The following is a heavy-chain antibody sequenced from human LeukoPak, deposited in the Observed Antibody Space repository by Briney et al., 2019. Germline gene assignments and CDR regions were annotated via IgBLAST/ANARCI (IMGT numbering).Heavy chain of an antibody. CDR1: GGSFRGYY. V-gene: IGHV4-34*01. J-gene: IGHJ6*03. D-gene: IGHD5-18*01. CDR3: ARLPTQPSTAMGNLGVYYYYYMDV. CDR2: INPSGST. Sequence: SETLSLTCAVYGGSFRGYYWSWIRQPPGKGLEWIGEINPSGSTKYNPSLKSRVTISADTSKNQFSLKLSSVTAADTAVYYCARLPTQPSTAMGNLGVYYYYYMDVWGKGTTVTISS.